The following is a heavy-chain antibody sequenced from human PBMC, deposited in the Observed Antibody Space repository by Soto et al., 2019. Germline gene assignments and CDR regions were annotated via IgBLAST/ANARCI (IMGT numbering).Heavy chain of an antibody. V-gene: IGHV1-18*01. CDR3: ARTKSSSWYGGYFDY. CDR2: ISAYNGNT. D-gene: IGHD6-13*01. J-gene: IGHJ4*02. Sequence: QVQLVQSGAEVKKPGASVKVSCKASGYTFTSYGISWVRQAPGQGLEWMGWISAYNGNTNYAQKLQGRVTMTTDTSTSTAYRELRSLRSDDTAVYYCARTKSSSWYGGYFDYWGQGTLVTVSS. CDR1: GYTFTSYG.